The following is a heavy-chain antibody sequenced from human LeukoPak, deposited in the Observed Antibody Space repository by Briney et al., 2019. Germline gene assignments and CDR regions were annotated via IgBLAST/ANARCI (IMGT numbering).Heavy chain of an antibody. Sequence: GGSLRLSCAASGFTVSSNYMSWVRQAPGKGMECVSVIYSGGNTYYADSVKGRFTISRDNSKNTLYLQMNSLRAEDTAVYYCARDPVLRYFDWLLSDAFDIWGQGTMVTVSS. CDR2: IYSGGNT. CDR1: GFTVSSNY. V-gene: IGHV3-66*01. D-gene: IGHD3-9*01. J-gene: IGHJ3*02. CDR3: ARDPVLRYFDWLLSDAFDI.